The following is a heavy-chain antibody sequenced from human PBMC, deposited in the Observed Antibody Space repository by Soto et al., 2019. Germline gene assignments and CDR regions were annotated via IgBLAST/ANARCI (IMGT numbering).Heavy chain of an antibody. V-gene: IGHV3-33*01. J-gene: IGHJ3*02. CDR3: ARRVIGSSRAFDI. CDR2: IWSDGSNK. D-gene: IGHD3-10*01. Sequence: GGSLRLSCAASGFTFTNYGMHWVRQAPGKGLEWVAVIWSDGSNKDYADSVKGRSTISKDNSQSTLYLQLNSLRPEDTAVYYCARRVIGSSRAFDIWGQGTMVTVSS. CDR1: GFTFTNYG.